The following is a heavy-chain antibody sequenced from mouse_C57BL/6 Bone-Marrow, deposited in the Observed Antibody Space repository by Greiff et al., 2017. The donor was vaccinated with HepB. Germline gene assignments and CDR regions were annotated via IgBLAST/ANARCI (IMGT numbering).Heavy chain of an antibody. CDR1: GYSFTSGYY. CDR3: AREGAYDYAFDY. V-gene: IGHV3-6*01. CDR2: ISYDGSN. D-gene: IGHD2-4*01. Sequence: EVQVVESGPGLVKPSQSLSLSCSVTGYSFTSGYYWYWIRQFPGNKLEWMGYISYDGSNNYNPSLKNRISITRDTSKNQLFLKLNSVTTEDTATYYCAREGAYDYAFDYWGQGTTLTVSS. J-gene: IGHJ2*01.